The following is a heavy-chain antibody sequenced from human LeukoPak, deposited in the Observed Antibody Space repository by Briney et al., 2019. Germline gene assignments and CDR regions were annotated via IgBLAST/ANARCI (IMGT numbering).Heavy chain of an antibody. CDR3: ARHPTGVVIRGHFDY. D-gene: IGHD3-3*01. Sequence: SETLSLTCTVSGGSISSSSYYWGWIRQPLGKGLEWIGSIYYSGSTYYNPSLKSRVTISVDTSKNQFSLKLSSVTAADTAVYYCARHPTGVVIRGHFDYWGQGTLVTVSS. V-gene: IGHV4-39*01. CDR2: IYYSGST. CDR1: GGSISSSSYY. J-gene: IGHJ4*02.